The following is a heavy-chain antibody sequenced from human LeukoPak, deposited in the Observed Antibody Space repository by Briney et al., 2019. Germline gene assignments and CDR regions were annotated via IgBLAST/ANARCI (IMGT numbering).Heavy chain of an antibody. D-gene: IGHD3-22*01. CDR3: ARWGSGYYFFGY. CDR2: IYYSGST. CDR1: GGSFSGYY. V-gene: IGHV4-59*01. J-gene: IGHJ4*02. Sequence: SETLSLTCAVYGGSFSGYYWSWIRQPPGKGLEWIGYIYYSGSTNYNPSLKSRVTISVDTSKNQFSLKLSSVTAADTAVYYCARWGSGYYFFGYWGQGTLVTVSS.